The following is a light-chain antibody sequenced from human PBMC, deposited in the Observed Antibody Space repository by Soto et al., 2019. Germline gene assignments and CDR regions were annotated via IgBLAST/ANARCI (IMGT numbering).Light chain of an antibody. Sequence: IQRTQSPATLSASVGDRVTVACRASQGISNWLAWYQQKPGKAPKLLIFHASSLESGVPSRFSGSGSGTEFTLTISSLQSDDFATYYCQQYSSYPTFGQGTKVDIK. CDR1: QGISNW. J-gene: IGKJ1*01. V-gene: IGKV1-5*01. CDR2: HAS. CDR3: QQYSSYPT.